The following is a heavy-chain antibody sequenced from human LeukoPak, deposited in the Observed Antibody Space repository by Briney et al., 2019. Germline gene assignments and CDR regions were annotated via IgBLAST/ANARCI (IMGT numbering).Heavy chain of an antibody. Sequence: PSQTLSLTCIVSGGSINNGGYYWNWIRQPAGKGLEWIGRIYTSGSTNYNPSLKSRVTISVDTSKNQFSLKLSSVTAADTAVYYCARGLLDILTGYYLDYWGQGTLVTVSS. CDR2: IYTSGST. D-gene: IGHD3-9*01. CDR1: GGSINNGGYY. CDR3: ARGLLDILTGYYLDY. V-gene: IGHV4-61*02. J-gene: IGHJ4*02.